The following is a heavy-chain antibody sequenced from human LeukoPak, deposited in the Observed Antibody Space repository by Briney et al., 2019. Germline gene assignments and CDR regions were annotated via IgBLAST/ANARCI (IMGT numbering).Heavy chain of an antibody. D-gene: IGHD2-15*01. Sequence: GGSLRLSCAASGFAFSSYEMNWVRQAPGKGLEWVGRIKSKTDGGTTDYAAPVKGRFTISRDDSKNTLYLQMNSLKTEDTAVYYCTTGYCSGGSCYTAAFDYWGQGTLVTVSS. CDR1: GFAFSSYE. CDR3: TTGYCSGGSCYTAAFDY. J-gene: IGHJ4*02. CDR2: IKSKTDGGTT. V-gene: IGHV3-15*01.